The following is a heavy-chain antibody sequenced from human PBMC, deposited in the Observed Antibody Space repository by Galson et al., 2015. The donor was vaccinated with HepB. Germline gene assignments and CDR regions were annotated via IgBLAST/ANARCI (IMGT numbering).Heavy chain of an antibody. CDR1: GFIFSKYA. D-gene: IGHD6-25*01. J-gene: IGHJ4*02. Sequence: SLRLSCEASGFIFSKYAMNWVRQAPGKGLEWVSIISGGAGDTYSKYAASVKGRFAISRDNSKNILYLEMNSLRDEDTAVYYCGKCTSRSGCFGLHLEYWGQGTLVTVSS. CDR2: ISGGAGDT. CDR3: GKCTSRSGCFGLHLEY. V-gene: IGHV3-23*01.